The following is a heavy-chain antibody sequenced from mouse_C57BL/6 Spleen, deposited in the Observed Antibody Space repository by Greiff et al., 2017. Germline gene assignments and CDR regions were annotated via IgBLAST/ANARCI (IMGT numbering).Heavy chain of an antibody. D-gene: IGHD1-1*01. Sequence: VQLQQPDAELVKPGASVKISCKVSGYTFTDHTIHWMKQRPEQGLEWIGYIYPRDGSTKYNEKFKGKATLTADKSSSAAYMQLNSLTSEDSAVYFCARGGYYSSSLRVYFDYWGQGTTLTVSS. CDR1: GYTFTDHT. V-gene: IGHV1-78*01. J-gene: IGHJ2*01. CDR2: IYPRDGST. CDR3: ARGGYYSSSLRVYFDY.